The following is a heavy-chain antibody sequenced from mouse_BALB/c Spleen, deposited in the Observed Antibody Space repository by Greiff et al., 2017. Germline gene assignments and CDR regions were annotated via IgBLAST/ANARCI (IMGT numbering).Heavy chain of an antibody. D-gene: IGHD1-1*01. CDR3: ARDYYGSSYPYAMDY. CDR2: ISSGGST. CDR1: GFTFSSYA. Sequence: DVHLVESGGGLVKPGGSLKLSCAASGFTFSSYAMSWVRQTPEKRLEWVASISSGGSTYYPDSVKGRFTISRDNARNILYLQMSSLRSEDTAMYYCARDYYGSSYPYAMDYWGQGTSVTVSS. V-gene: IGHV5-6-5*01. J-gene: IGHJ4*01.